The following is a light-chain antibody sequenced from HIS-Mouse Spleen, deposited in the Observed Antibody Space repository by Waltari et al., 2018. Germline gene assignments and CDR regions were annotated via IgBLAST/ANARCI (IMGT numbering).Light chain of an antibody. J-gene: IGKJ5*01. CDR1: QRVSSY. Sequence: EIVLTQSPATLSLSPGERDTLSCRASQRVSSYLAWYQQKPGQAPRLLIYDASNRATGIPARFSGSGSGTDFTLTISSLEPEDFAVYYCQQRSNWPITFGQGTRLEIK. CDR3: QQRSNWPIT. CDR2: DAS. V-gene: IGKV3-11*01.